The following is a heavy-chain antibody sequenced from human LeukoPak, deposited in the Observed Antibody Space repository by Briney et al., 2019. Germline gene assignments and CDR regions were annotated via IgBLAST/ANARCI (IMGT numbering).Heavy chain of an antibody. CDR1: GGSISSGDYY. CDR3: ASYLKYSSSGYYYYMDV. V-gene: IGHV4-30-4*08. Sequence: PSQTLSLTCTVSGGSISSGDYYWSWIRQPPGKGLEWIGYIYYSGSTYYNPSLKTRVTISVDTSKNQFSLKLSSATAADTAVYYCASYLKYSSSGYYYYMDVWGKGTTVAVSS. D-gene: IGHD6-6*01. J-gene: IGHJ6*03. CDR2: IYYSGST.